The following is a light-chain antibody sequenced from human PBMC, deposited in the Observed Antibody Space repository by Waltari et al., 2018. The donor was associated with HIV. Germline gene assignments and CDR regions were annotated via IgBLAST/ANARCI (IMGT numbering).Light chain of an antibody. J-gene: IGKJ3*01. V-gene: IGKV3-11*01. CDR2: DAS. CDR1: QSVSTY. Sequence: EIVLTQSPATLSLSPGERATLSCRASQSVSTYLAWYQQKPGQAPRLLIYDASNRATGIPARFSGSGSGTDFTLTITSLQPEDVATDYTQRTYSAPFGPGTKVDIK. CDR3: QRTYSAP.